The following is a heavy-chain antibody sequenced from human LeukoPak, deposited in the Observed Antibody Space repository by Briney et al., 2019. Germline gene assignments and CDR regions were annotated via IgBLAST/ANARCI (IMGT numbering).Heavy chain of an antibody. Sequence: GGSLRLSCAASGFTFSSYAMSWVRQAPGKGLEWVSAISGSGGSTYYADSVKGRFTISRDNSKNTLCLQMNSLRAEDTAVYYCAKASNSGYGPPSWGQGTLVTVSS. V-gene: IGHV3-23*01. CDR1: GFTFSSYA. D-gene: IGHD5-12*01. J-gene: IGHJ5*02. CDR3: AKASNSGYGPPS. CDR2: ISGSGGST.